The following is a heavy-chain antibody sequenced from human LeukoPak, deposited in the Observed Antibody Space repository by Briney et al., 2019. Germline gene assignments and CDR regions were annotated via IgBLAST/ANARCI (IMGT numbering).Heavy chain of an antibody. CDR3: ARAIAAAGYYYMDV. CDR1: GGSISSYY. CDR2: IYYSGST. V-gene: IGHV4-59*01. Sequence: SETLSLTCTVSGGSISSYYWSWIRQPPGKGLEWIGYIYYSGSTNYNPSLKSRVTISVDTSKNQFSLKLSSVTVADTAVYYCARAIAAAGYYYMDVWGKGTTVTVSS. D-gene: IGHD6-13*01. J-gene: IGHJ6*03.